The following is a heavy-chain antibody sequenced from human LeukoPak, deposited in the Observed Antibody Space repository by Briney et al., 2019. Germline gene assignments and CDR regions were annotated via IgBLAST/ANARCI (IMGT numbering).Heavy chain of an antibody. J-gene: IGHJ6*03. CDR1: GFTFDDYA. V-gene: IGHV3-9*01. Sequence: QSGGSLRLSCAASGFTFDDYAMHWVRQAPGKGLEWVSGISWNSGSIGYADSVKGRFTISRDNAKNSLYLQMNSLRAEDTALYYCAKGEDGSGKGYYYYYMDVWGKGTTVTISS. CDR2: ISWNSGSI. CDR3: AKGEDGSGKGYYYYYMDV. D-gene: IGHD3-10*01.